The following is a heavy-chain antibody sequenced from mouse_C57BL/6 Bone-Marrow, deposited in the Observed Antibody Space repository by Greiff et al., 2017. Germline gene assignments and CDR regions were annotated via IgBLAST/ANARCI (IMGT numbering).Heavy chain of an antibody. J-gene: IGHJ2*01. V-gene: IGHV5-17*01. CDR1: GFTFSDYG. D-gene: IGHD3-2*02. CDR2: ISSGSSTI. CDR3: ARGGAQALFDY. Sequence: EVKVVESGGGLVKPGGSLKLSCAASGFTFSDYGMHWVRQAPEKGLEWVAYISSGSSTIYYADTVKGRFTISRDNAKNTLFLQMTSLRSEDTARYYCARGGAQALFDYWGQGTTLTVSS.